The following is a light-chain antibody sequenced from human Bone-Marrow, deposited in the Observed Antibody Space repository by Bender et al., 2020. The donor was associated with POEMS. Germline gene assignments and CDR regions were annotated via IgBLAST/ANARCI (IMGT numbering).Light chain of an antibody. J-gene: IGLJ3*02. Sequence: QSVLTQPPSASGTPGQRVTISCSGSNSNIGTNAVHWYQQFPGTAPKLLIYSDNQRPSGVPDRFYAFKSGTSASLAIRGLQSEDEADYYWAAWDAGLSGGVFGGGTKLTVL. CDR1: NSNIGTNA. CDR2: SDN. CDR3: AAWDAGLSGGV. V-gene: IGLV1-44*01.